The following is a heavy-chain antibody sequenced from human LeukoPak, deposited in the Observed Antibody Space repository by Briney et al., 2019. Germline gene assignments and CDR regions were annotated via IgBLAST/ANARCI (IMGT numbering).Heavy chain of an antibody. Sequence: SETLSLTCAVYGGSFSGYYWSWIRQPPGKGLEWIGEINHSGSTNYNPSLKSRVTISVDTSKNQFSLKLSSVTAADTAVYYCASRPRITMVRGVPGWGQGTLVTVSS. D-gene: IGHD3-10*01. J-gene: IGHJ4*02. CDR1: GGSFSGYY. CDR3: ASRPRITMVRGVPG. V-gene: IGHV4-34*01. CDR2: INHSGST.